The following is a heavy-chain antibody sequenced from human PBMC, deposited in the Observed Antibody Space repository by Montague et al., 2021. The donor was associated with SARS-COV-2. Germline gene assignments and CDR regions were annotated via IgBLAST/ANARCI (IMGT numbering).Heavy chain of an antibody. Sequence: SETLSLTCTVSSGSISSSSYYWGWIRQPPGKGLEWIGSIYYSGSTYYNPSLKSRVTISVDTSKNQFSLKLSSVTAADTAVYYCARQGSGSYYNWFDPWGQGTLVTVSS. CDR1: SGSISSSSYY. J-gene: IGHJ5*02. D-gene: IGHD1-26*01. V-gene: IGHV4-39*01. CDR2: IYYSGST. CDR3: ARQGSGSYYNWFDP.